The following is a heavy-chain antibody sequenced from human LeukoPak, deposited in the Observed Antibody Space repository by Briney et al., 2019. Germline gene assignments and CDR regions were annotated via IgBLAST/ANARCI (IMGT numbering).Heavy chain of an antibody. V-gene: IGHV3-30*04. CDR1: GFTFSSYA. CDR2: ITHDGSNK. CDR3: ARPDSYYYGSGIYYSSFDY. Sequence: PGRSLRLSCAASGFTFSSYAMSWVRQAPGKGLEWVTVITHDGSNKHYADSVKGRFIISRDNSKNTLYLQMNSLRAEDTAVYYCARPDSYYYGSGIYYSSFDYWGQGTLVTVST. D-gene: IGHD3-10*01. J-gene: IGHJ4*02.